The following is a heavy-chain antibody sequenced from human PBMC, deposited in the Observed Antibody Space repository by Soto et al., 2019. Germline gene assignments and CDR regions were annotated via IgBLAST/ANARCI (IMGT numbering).Heavy chain of an antibody. J-gene: IGHJ4*02. Sequence: ASVKVSCKASGYTFTSYAMHWVRQAPGQRLEWMGWINAGNGNTKYSQKFQGRVTITRDTSASTAYMELSSLRSEDTAVYYCARSRLNSSSSWYFDYWGQGTLVTVSS. D-gene: IGHD6-6*01. CDR1: GYTFTSYA. V-gene: IGHV1-3*01. CDR2: INAGNGNT. CDR3: ARSRLNSSSSWYFDY.